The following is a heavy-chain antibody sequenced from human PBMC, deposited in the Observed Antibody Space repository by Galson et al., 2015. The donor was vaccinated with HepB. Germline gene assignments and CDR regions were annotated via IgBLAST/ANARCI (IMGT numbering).Heavy chain of an antibody. CDR2: ISFDGAYK. CDR1: GFTFSRYG. D-gene: IGHD2-15*01. V-gene: IGHV3-30*18. Sequence: SLRLSCAGSGFTFSRYGTHWVRQAPGKGLEWVALISFDGAYKHNAHSMRGRFVISRDNSKNTLYLQMHSLRTEDTAVYYCAKDVAVSDPGSRIKRALDSWGQGTLVIVSS. CDR3: AKDVAVSDPGSRIKRALDS. J-gene: IGHJ4*02.